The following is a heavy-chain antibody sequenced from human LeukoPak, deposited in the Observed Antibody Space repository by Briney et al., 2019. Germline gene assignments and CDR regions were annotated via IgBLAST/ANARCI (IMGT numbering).Heavy chain of an antibody. D-gene: IGHD3-22*01. V-gene: IGHV4-34*01. J-gene: IGHJ1*01. CDR3: ARRNYYDSTKYFQY. Sequence: SETLSLTCAVYGGSFSGYYWSWIRQPPGKGLEWIGEAHHSGSTNYNPSLKSRVTISVDKSKNQFSLKLNSVTAADTAVYYCARRNYYDSTKYFQYWGQGTLVTVSS. CDR1: GGSFSGYY. CDR2: AHHSGST.